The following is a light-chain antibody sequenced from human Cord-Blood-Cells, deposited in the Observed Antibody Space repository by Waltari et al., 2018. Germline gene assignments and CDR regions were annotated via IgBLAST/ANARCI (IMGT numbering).Light chain of an antibody. V-gene: IGLV2-14*01. CDR2: DVS. CDR3: SSYTSSSTLV. CDR1: SSDVGGYNY. Sequence: QSALTQPASVSGSPGQSIPISCTGTSSDVGGYNYVSWYQQHPGKAPKPMIYDVSNRPSGVSNRVSGSKSGNTASLTSSGLQAEDEADYYCSSYTSSSTLVFGTGTKVTVL. J-gene: IGLJ1*01.